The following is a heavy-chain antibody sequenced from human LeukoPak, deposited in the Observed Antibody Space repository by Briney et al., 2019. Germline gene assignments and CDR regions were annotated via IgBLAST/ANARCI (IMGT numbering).Heavy chain of an antibody. V-gene: IGHV3-23*01. CDR2: ISNNGGYT. Sequence: GGSLRLPCAASGFTFSSYAMSWVRQAPGKGLEWVSAISNNGGYTYYADSVQGRFTISRDNSKSTLCLQMNSLRAEDMAVYYCAKQLGYCSDGSCYFPYWGQGTLVTVSS. J-gene: IGHJ4*02. D-gene: IGHD2-15*01. CDR1: GFTFSSYA. CDR3: AKQLGYCSDGSCYFPY.